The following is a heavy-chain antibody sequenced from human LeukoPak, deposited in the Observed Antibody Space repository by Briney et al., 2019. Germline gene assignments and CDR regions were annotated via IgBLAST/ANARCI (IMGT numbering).Heavy chain of an antibody. D-gene: IGHD3-9*01. CDR2: MRYDGSNK. V-gene: IGHV3-30*02. CDR3: AGGILTGYYERDYFDY. Sequence: GGSLRLSCAASGFTFSSYGMHWVRQAPGKGLEWVAFMRYDGSNKYYADSVKGRFTISRDNSKNTLYLQMNSLRAEDTTVYYCAGGILTGYYERDYFDYWGQGTLVTVSS. J-gene: IGHJ4*02. CDR1: GFTFSSYG.